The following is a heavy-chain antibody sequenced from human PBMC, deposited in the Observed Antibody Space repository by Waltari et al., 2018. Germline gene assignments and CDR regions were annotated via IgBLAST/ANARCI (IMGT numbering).Heavy chain of an antibody. CDR3: ARQGGWTFDI. CDR2: FKGDGTET. CDR1: GFSLSDYW. D-gene: IGHD2-15*01. V-gene: IGHV3-7*01. J-gene: IGHJ3*02. Sequence: EVQMVESGGGLVQPGGSLRLSCVGSGFSLSDYWMSWVRQGPGRGLEWLGNFKGDGTETSYVDSVKGRFIISRDNARNTLFLQMNNLGAGDTAVFYCARQGGWTFDIWGQGTVVTVSS.